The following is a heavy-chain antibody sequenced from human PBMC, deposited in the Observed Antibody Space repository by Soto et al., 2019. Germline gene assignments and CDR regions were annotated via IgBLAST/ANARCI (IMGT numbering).Heavy chain of an antibody. CDR3: ARWQSSGWYLDI. J-gene: IGHJ4*02. Sequence: EVQLVESGGGLVQPGGSLRLSCAASGRTFSNYWMSWVRQAPGKGLAWVASINQDGTLKYYVDSVKGRFTISRDNAQNSFFLQMISLRAEDTAVYYCARWQSSGWYLDIWGQGTLLSVSS. V-gene: IGHV3-7*03. CDR2: INQDGTLK. CDR1: GRTFSNYW. D-gene: IGHD6-19*01.